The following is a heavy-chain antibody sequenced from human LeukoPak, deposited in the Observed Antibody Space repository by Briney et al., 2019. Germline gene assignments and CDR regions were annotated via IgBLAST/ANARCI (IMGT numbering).Heavy chain of an antibody. CDR2: ISSSGSTI. CDR1: GFTFSSYE. CDR3: ARRDYSLYYLDY. D-gene: IGHD4-11*01. Sequence: PGGSLRLSCAASGFTFSSYEMNWVRQAPGKWLEWVSYISSSGSTIYYADSVKGRFTISRDNAKNSLYLQMNSLRAEDTAVYYCARRDYSLYYLDYWGQGTLVTVSS. V-gene: IGHV3-48*03. J-gene: IGHJ4*02.